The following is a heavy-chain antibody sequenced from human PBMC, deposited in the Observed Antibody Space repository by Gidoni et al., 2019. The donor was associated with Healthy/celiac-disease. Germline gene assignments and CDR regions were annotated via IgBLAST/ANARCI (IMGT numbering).Heavy chain of an antibody. D-gene: IGHD2-2*02. J-gene: IGHJ3*02. Sequence: QVQLVQSGAEVKKPGASVKVSCRASGYTFTTYYMPWVRQAPGQGLEWMGIINPSGGSTSYAQKFQGRVTMTRDTSTSTVYMELSSLRSEDTAVYYCARDQGYCSSTSCYNAFDIWGQGTMVTVSS. CDR3: ARDQGYCSSTSCYNAFDI. CDR1: GYTFTTYY. CDR2: INPSGGST. V-gene: IGHV1-46*01.